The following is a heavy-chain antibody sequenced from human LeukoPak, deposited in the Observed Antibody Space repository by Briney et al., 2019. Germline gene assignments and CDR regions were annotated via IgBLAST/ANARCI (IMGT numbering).Heavy chain of an antibody. D-gene: IGHD6-19*01. V-gene: IGHV1-3*01. CDR2: INAGNGNT. CDR3: ASHPTSGRWERWLGLHY. CDR1: GYTFTSYA. Sequence: ASVKVSCKASGYTFTSYAMHWVRQAPGQRLEWMGWINAGNGNTKYSQKFQGRVTITRDTSASTAYMELSSLRSEDTAVYYCASHPTSGRWERWLGLHYWGQGTLVTVSS. J-gene: IGHJ4*02.